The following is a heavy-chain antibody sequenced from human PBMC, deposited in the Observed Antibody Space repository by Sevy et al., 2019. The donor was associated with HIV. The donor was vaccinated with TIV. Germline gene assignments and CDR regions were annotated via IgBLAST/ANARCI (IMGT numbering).Heavy chain of an antibody. J-gene: IGHJ5*02. CDR2: INESGII. CDR1: DGSFSGYY. D-gene: IGHD2-2*01. Sequence: SETLSLTCAVHDGSFSGYYWNRIRQLPGKGLEWIGEINESGIIYYNPSLKSRVTISVDTSKKQFSLKLNSVTAADTAVYFCARSPPVVVVPGAPSWFDPWGQGTLVTVSS. V-gene: IGHV4-34*01. CDR3: ARSPPVVVVPGAPSWFDP.